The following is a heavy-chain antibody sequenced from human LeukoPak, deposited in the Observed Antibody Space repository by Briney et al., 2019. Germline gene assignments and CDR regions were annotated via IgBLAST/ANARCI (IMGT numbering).Heavy chain of an antibody. V-gene: IGHV3-7*03. CDR2: INHNGNVN. Sequence: GRSLRLSCAASGFTFSSYGMHWVRQAPGKGLEWVASINHNGNVNYYVDSVKGRFTISRDNAKNSLYLQMSNLRAEDTAVYFCARGGGLDVWGQGATVTVSS. CDR1: GFTFSSYG. CDR3: ARGGGLDV. D-gene: IGHD3-16*01. J-gene: IGHJ6*02.